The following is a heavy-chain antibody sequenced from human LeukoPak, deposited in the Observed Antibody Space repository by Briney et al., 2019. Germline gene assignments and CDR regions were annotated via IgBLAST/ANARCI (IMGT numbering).Heavy chain of an antibody. CDR1: GYTFTSYG. CDR2: ISAYNGNT. CDR3: ARDLVVITTISGSWFDP. Sequence: ASVKVSCKASGYTFTSYGISWVRQAPGQGLEWMGWISAYNGNTNYAQKLQGRVTMTTDTSTSTAYMELRSLRSDDTAVYYCARDLVVITTISGSWFDPWGQGTLVTVSS. D-gene: IGHD3-22*01. V-gene: IGHV1-18*01. J-gene: IGHJ5*02.